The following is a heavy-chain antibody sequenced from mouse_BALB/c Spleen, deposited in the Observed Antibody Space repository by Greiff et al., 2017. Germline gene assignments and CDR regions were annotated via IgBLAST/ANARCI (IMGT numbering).Heavy chain of an antibody. J-gene: IGHJ4*01. CDR3: ARDGYDGGNYAMDY. CDR2: IWAGGST. D-gene: IGHD2-2*01. CDR1: GFSLTSYG. V-gene: IGHV2-9*02. Sequence: VQLKESGPGLVAPSQSLSITCTVSGFSLTSYGVHWVRQPPGKGLEWLGVIWAGGSTNYNSALMSRLSISKDNSKSQVFLKMNSLQTDDTAMYYCARDGYDGGNYAMDYWGQGTSVTVSS.